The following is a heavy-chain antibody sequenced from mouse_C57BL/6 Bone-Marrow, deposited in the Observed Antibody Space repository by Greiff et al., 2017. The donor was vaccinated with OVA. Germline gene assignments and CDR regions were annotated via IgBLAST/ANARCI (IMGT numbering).Heavy chain of an antibody. CDR2: ISDGGSYT. J-gene: IGHJ1*03. D-gene: IGHD1-1*01. CDR3: AKIYYYGAYFDV. V-gene: IGHV5-4*01. CDR1: GFTFSSYA. Sequence: EVQLMESGGGLVKPGGSLKLSCAASGFTFSSYAMSWVHQTPEKRLEWVATISDGGSYTYYPDNVKGRFPIARDNAKNNRYLQMSHLKSEDTAMYYCAKIYYYGAYFDVWGTGTTVTVAS.